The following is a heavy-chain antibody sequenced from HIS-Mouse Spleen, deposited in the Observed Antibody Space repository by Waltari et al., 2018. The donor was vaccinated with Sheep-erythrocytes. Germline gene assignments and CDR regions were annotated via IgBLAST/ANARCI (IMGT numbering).Heavy chain of an antibody. V-gene: IGHV1-69*04. CDR1: GGTFSSYA. CDR3: AQTGATTPHFDY. J-gene: IGHJ4*02. D-gene: IGHD1-26*01. CDR2: ILPIHGIA. Sequence: QVQLVQSGAEVKKPGSSVKVSCKASGGTFSSYAISWVRQAPGQGLEWMGRILPIHGIANYAQKFKGRVTITADKATSTAYMELSSLRSEDTAVYYCAQTGATTPHFDYWGQGTLVTVAS.